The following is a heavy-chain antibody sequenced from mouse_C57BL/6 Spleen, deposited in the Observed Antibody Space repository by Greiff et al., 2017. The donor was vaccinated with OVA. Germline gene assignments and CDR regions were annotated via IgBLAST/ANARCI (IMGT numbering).Heavy chain of an antibody. CDR3: ARTSGYGSSPWFAY. J-gene: IGHJ3*01. Sequence: QVQLQQPGAELVKPGASVKMSCTASGYTFTSYWITWVKQRPGQGLEWIGDIYPGSGSTNYNEKFKSKATLTVDTSSSTAYMQLSSLTSDDSAVYYCARTSGYGSSPWFAYWGQGTLVTVSA. D-gene: IGHD1-1*01. CDR2: IYPGSGST. CDR1: GYTFTSYW. V-gene: IGHV1-55*01.